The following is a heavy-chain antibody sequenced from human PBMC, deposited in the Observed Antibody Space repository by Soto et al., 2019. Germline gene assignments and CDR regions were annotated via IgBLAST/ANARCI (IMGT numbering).Heavy chain of an antibody. CDR3: AKVSDYYDSSGYPIPYYYYGMDV. CDR1: GFTFSSYD. J-gene: IGHJ6*02. Sequence: GGSLRLSGAASGFTFSSYDMSWVRQSPGKGLEWVSAISGSGGSTYYAGSVKGRFTISRYNSKNTLYLQMNSLRAEDTAVYYCAKVSDYYDSSGYPIPYYYYGMDVWGQGTTVTVSS. V-gene: IGHV3-23*01. CDR2: ISGSGGST. D-gene: IGHD3-22*01.